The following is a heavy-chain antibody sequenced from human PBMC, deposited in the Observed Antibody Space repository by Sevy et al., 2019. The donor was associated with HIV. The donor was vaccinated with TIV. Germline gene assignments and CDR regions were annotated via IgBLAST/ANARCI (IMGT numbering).Heavy chain of an antibody. CDR1: GGTFSSYA. D-gene: IGHD3-22*01. CDR3: ARSGTMIVVVNYGMDV. J-gene: IGHJ6*02. Sequence: ASVKVSCKASGGTFSSYAISWVRQAPGQGLEWMGGTIPILGTANYAQKFQGRVTITADESTSTAYMELSSLRSEDTAVSYCARSGTMIVVVNYGMDVWGQGTTVTVSS. CDR2: TIPILGTA. V-gene: IGHV1-69*13.